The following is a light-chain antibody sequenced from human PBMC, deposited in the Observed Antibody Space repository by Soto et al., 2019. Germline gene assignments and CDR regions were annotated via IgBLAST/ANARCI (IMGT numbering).Light chain of an antibody. CDR1: SSNIGAGYV. Sequence: QSVLTQPPSVSGAPGQRVTISCSGSSSNIGAGYVVHWYQQLPGTAPKLLIYGNSNRTSGVPDQFSGSKPGTSASLAITGLQSEDEADYYCSSYTSSNTEVFGGGTKLTVL. J-gene: IGLJ3*02. CDR2: GNS. V-gene: IGLV1-40*01. CDR3: SSYTSSNTEV.